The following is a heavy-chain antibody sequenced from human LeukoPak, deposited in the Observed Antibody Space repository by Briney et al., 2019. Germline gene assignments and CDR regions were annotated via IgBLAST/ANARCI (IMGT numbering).Heavy chain of an antibody. V-gene: IGHV5-51*01. CDR1: GCSFTNYW. CDR2: IYPDDSDT. D-gene: IGHD3-22*01. CDR3: ARGDSSGSIGDYFDS. J-gene: IGHJ4*02. Sequence: GESLKISCKGSGCSFTNYWIGWVRQMPGKGLEWMGIIYPDDSDTRYSPSFQGQVTISADKSIKTAYLQWSSLKASDTAMYYCARGDSSGSIGDYFDSWGRGTLVTVSS.